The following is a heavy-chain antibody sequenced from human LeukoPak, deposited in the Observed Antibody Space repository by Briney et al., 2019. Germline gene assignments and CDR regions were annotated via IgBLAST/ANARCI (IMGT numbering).Heavy chain of an antibody. V-gene: IGHV3-30-3*01. CDR2: ISYDGSDK. CDR1: GFTFSSYA. D-gene: IGHD2-2*01. Sequence: GGSLRLSCAASGFTFSSYAMYWVRQAPGKGLEWVAVISYDGSDKYYADSVKGRFTISRDNSKNTLYVQMNSLRAEDTAVYYCARGRGYCSSTSCHSPDYWGQGTLVTVSS. CDR3: ARGRGYCSSTSCHSPDY. J-gene: IGHJ4*02.